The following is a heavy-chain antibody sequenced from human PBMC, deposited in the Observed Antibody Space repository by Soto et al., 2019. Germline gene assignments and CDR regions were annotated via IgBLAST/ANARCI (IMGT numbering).Heavy chain of an antibody. V-gene: IGHV3-48*01. CDR2: ISGTGSTT. CDR1: GFTFKTYG. D-gene: IGHD2-21*02. CDR3: AREGCTSDSCYSYIRAFDV. Sequence: DEHLVQSGGGLGQPGGSLRLSCAGSGFTFKTYGMNWVRRAPGKGLEWIAFISGTGSTTYYADSVQGRFIVSRDNSNNSLHLQVNSLRSDDTAVYYCAREGCTSDSCYSYIRAFDVWGQGTEVSVSS. J-gene: IGHJ3*01.